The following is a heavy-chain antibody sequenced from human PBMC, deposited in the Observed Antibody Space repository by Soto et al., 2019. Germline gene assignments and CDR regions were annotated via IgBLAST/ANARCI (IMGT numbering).Heavy chain of an antibody. CDR2: INPASGST. V-gene: IGHV1-46*01. CDR3: ARDLAAGDH. D-gene: IGHD6-13*01. J-gene: IGHJ4*02. Sequence: QVQLVQSGAEVRKPGASVKVSCRTSGYTFTHYYIHWVRQAPGQGLEWLGIINPASGSTNYAHEXXXXXXXXXXXXXXXXYMELSGLRAEDTAIFYCARDLAAGDHWGQGTLVTVSS. CDR1: GYTFTHYY.